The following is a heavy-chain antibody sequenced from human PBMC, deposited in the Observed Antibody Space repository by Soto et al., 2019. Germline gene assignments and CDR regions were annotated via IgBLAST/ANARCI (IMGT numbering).Heavy chain of an antibody. D-gene: IGHD3-10*01. V-gene: IGHV3-21*01. Sequence: GGSLRLSCAASGFTFSSYSMNWVRQAPGKGLEWVSSISSSSSYIYYADSVKGRFTISRDNAKNSLYLQMNSLRAEDTAVYYCANSGSGSYYQLYYFDYWGQGTLVTVSS. CDR3: ANSGSGSYYQLYYFDY. J-gene: IGHJ4*02. CDR1: GFTFSSYS. CDR2: ISSSSSYI.